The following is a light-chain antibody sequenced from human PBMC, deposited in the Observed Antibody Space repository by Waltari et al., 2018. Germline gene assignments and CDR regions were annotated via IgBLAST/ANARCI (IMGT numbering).Light chain of an antibody. CDR1: QNVRTS. CDR3: QQYEDWPRHS. J-gene: IGKJ4*01. Sequence: EIVVTRSPATRSVSPGERVTRSCMAGQNVRTSLAWYQQIPGQTPRRLIFGAYCRASGVPARFSGSGSGTDFTLAIRSLQSEDFAVYYCQQYEDWPRHSFGGGTKVQIE. CDR2: GAY. V-gene: IGKV3-15*01.